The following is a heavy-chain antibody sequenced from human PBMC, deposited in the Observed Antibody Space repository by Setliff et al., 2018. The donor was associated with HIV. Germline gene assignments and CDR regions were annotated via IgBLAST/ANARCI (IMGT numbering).Heavy chain of an antibody. CDR2: INHSGST. CDR1: GGSFNGYY. D-gene: IGHD2-15*01. J-gene: IGHJ1*01. V-gene: IGHV4-34*01. Sequence: PSETLSLTCAVYGGSFNGYYWSWIRQPPGKGLEWIGEINHSGSTNYNPSPKSRVTMSVDKSKNQFSLRLSSVTAADTAVYYCARARRAGSGPKYFQHWGQGTLFTVSS. CDR3: ARARRAGSGPKYFQH.